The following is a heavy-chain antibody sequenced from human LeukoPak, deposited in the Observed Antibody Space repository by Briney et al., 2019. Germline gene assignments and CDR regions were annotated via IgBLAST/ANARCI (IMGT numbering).Heavy chain of an antibody. J-gene: IGHJ4*02. Sequence: SVKVSCKASGGTFSSYAISWVRQAPGQGLEWMGGIIPIFGTANYAQKFQGRVTITTDESTSTAYMELSSLRSEDTAVYYCASPYCSSTSCPTYMDYWGQGTLVTVSS. V-gene: IGHV1-69*05. CDR1: GGTFSSYA. CDR3: ASPYCSSTSCPTYMDY. D-gene: IGHD2-2*01. CDR2: IIPIFGTA.